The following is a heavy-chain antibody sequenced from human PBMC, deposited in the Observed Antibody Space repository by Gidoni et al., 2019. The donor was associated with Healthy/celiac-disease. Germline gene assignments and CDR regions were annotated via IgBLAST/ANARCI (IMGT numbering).Heavy chain of an antibody. J-gene: IGHJ4*02. D-gene: IGHD2-15*01. CDR3: ARAVVVVAEPYYFDY. Sequence: QVQLQQWGAGLLKPSETLSLTCAVYGGSFSGYYWSWIRQPPGKGLEWIGEINHRGSTNYNPSIKSRVTISVDTSKNQFSLKLSSVTAADTAVYYCARAVVVVAEPYYFDYWGQGTLVTVSS. CDR1: GGSFSGYY. V-gene: IGHV4-34*01. CDR2: INHRGST.